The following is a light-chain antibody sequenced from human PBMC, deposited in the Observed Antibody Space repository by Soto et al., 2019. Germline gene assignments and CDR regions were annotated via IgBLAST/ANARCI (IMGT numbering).Light chain of an antibody. CDR2: GAS. CDR1: QGVSSN. CDR3: QQYGGSPRT. V-gene: IGKV3-20*01. Sequence: EIVMTQSPATLSVSLGERATLSCRASQGVSSNLAWYQQKPGQAPRLLIYGASSRATGIPDRFSGSGSGTDFTLTISRLEPEDFAVYYCQQYGGSPRTFGQGTKVDI. J-gene: IGKJ1*01.